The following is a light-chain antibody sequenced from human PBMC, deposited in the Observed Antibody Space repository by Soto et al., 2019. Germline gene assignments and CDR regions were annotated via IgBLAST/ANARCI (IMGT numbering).Light chain of an antibody. CDR1: RDISNY. J-gene: IGKJ4*01. CDR2: GAS. CDR3: QKYDTAPLT. V-gene: IGKV1-27*01. Sequence: DIQVTQSPSSLSASLGDRVSITCRASRDISNYLAWYQQKPGQVPRLLISGASTLHSGVPSRFSGSGSGTDFTLTITSLQPEDIATYFCQKYDTAPLTLGGGTKVEI.